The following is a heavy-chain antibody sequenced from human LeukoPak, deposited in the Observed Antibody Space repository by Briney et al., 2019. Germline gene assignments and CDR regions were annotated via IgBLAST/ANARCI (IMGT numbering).Heavy chain of an antibody. D-gene: IGHD6-13*01. CDR2: FDPEDGET. CDR1: GDTLSDLS. Sequence: GASVKVSCKLSGDTLSDLSIHWVRQAPGKGLEWMGGFDPEDGETLYAQKFQGRVTVTQDTSTDTAYMEVTNLRSDDRAVYYCAMGVDRRSWYLFHYWGEGALVTVSS. CDR3: AMGVDRRSWYLFHY. J-gene: IGHJ4*02. V-gene: IGHV1-24*01.